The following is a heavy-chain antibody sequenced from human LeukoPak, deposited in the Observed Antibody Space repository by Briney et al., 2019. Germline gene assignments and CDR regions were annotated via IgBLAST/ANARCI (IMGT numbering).Heavy chain of an antibody. CDR3: AKDRPYYDSSGYSPLCDAFDI. CDR2: ISGSGGST. Sequence: PGGSLRLSCAASGFTFSSYAMSWVRQAPGKGLEWVSAISGSGGSTYYADSVKGRFTISRDNFKNTLYLQMNSLRTEDTAVYYCAKDRPYYDSSGYSPLCDAFDIWGQGTMVTVSS. CDR1: GFTFSSYA. D-gene: IGHD3-22*01. J-gene: IGHJ3*02. V-gene: IGHV3-23*01.